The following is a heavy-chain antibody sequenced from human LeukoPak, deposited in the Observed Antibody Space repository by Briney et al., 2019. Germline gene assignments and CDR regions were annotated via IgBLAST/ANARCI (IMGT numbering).Heavy chain of an antibody. J-gene: IGHJ3*02. V-gene: IGHV3-30*04. CDR3: ARWGSDYVWGSYRHTSFDAFDI. Sequence: PGGSLRLSCAASGFTFSSYAMHWVRQAPGKGLEWVAVISYDGSNKYYADSVKGRFTISRDNSKNTLYLQMNSLRAEDTAVYYCARWGSDYVWGSYRHTSFDAFDIWGQGTMVTVSS. D-gene: IGHD3-16*02. CDR1: GFTFSSYA. CDR2: ISYDGSNK.